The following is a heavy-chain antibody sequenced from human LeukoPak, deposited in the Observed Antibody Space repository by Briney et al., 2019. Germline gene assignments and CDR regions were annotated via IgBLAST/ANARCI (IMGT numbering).Heavy chain of an antibody. J-gene: IGHJ4*02. D-gene: IGHD6-13*01. CDR1: GGSFSGHY. CDR2: INHGGST. V-gene: IGHV4-34*01. Sequence: SETLSLTCAVSGGSFSGHYWNWIRQPPGKGLEWIGEINHGGSTNYNPSLKSRVTISVDTSQNQFSLRLSSVTAADTAVYYCARGRYVTTRGGAAAGFLDYWGQGTLVTVSS. CDR3: ARGRYVTTRGGAAAGFLDY.